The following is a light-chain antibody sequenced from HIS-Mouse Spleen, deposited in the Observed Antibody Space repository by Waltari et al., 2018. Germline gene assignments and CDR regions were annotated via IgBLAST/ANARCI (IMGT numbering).Light chain of an antibody. CDR3: QQYGSSPRT. J-gene: IGKJ1*01. Sequence: EIVLTQSPGTLSLSPGERATLSCRAIQSVSSSYLAWYQQKPGQAPRLLIYGASSRATGIPDRFSGSGSGTDFTLTISRLEPEDFAVYYCQQYGSSPRTFGQGTKVEIK. CDR1: QSVSSSY. CDR2: GAS. V-gene: IGKV3-20*01.